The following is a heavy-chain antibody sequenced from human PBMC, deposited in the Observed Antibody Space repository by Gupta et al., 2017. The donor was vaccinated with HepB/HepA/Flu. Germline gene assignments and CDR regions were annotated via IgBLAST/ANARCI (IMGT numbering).Heavy chain of an antibody. CDR1: GFTFSSYG. Sequence: QVQLVESGGGVVQPGRSLRLSCAASGFTFSSYGMHWVRQAPGKGLEWVAVIWYDGSNKYYADSVKGRFTISRDNSKNTLYLQMNSLRAEDTAVYYCARMYYDYVWGSYRHYYYYGMDVWGQGTTVTVSS. J-gene: IGHJ6*02. CDR2: IWYDGSNK. CDR3: ARMYYDYVWGSYRHYYYYGMDV. V-gene: IGHV3-33*01. D-gene: IGHD3-16*02.